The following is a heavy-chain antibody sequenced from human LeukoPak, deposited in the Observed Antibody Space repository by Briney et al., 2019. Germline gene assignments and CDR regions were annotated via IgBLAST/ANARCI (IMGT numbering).Heavy chain of an antibody. CDR3: ARGNNFFDY. V-gene: IGHV4-4*07. CDR2: ISTSGNT. J-gene: IGHJ4*02. Sequence: SETLSLTCTVSGGSISAYYWNWIRQPAGKGLEWIGRISTSGNTNYNPSLKSRVTMSVDTSRTQFSLKLSSVTAADTAFYYCARGNNFFDYWGQGTLVTVSS. CDR1: GGSISAYY. D-gene: IGHD2/OR15-2a*01.